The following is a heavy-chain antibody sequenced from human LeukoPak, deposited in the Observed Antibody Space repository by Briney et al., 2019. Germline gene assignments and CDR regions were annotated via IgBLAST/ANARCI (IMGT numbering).Heavy chain of an antibody. J-gene: IGHJ5*02. Sequence: GGSLRLSCAASEFTFSSYSMNWVRQAPGKGLEWVSYITNSGNSKSYADSVKGRFTISRDNIKNSLYLQMNGLRAEDTAVYYCARDRRSGYSQSGGAWFDPWGQGTLVTVSS. V-gene: IGHV3-48*04. CDR2: ITNSGNSK. CDR1: EFTFSSYS. CDR3: ARDRRSGYSQSGGAWFDP. D-gene: IGHD3-22*01.